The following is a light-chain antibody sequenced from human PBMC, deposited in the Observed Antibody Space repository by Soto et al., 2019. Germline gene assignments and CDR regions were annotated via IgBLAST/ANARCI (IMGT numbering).Light chain of an antibody. CDR2: GAS. J-gene: IGKJ4*01. CDR1: QSGSSN. Sequence: GMTQSPATRSVSPGERATLSCRASQSGSSNLAWYQQKPGQAPRLLIYGASIRATEIRVSYSGSGSGTEFTHKISSLQFEAFALYYCQQYNNWPILTFGGGTKVEIK. CDR3: QQYNNWPILT. V-gene: IGKV3-15*01.